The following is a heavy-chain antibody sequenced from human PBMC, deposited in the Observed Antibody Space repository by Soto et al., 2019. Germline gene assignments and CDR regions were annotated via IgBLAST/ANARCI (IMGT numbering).Heavy chain of an antibody. V-gene: IGHV3-23*01. CDR1: GFSCSNDA. CDR2: VSGGCTFT. J-gene: IGHJ4*02. Sequence: PLGSQLLSCTASGFSCSNDALGWVRHSPGQRLAWVSSVSGGCTFTYCAVHVTGRFTLYRDNSKTTLYLQMDSLRVDDTALHYCAKDVMYAGLRPFYCWAQGILLSV. D-gene: IGHD2-8*02. CDR3: AKDVMYAGLRPFYC.